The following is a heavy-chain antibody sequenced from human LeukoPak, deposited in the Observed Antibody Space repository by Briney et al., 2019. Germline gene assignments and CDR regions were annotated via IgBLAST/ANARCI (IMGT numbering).Heavy chain of an antibody. D-gene: IGHD4-17*01. Sequence: SETLSLTCAVYGGSFSGYYWSWIRQPPGKGLEWIGEINHSGSTNYNPSLKSRVTMSVDTSKNQFSLKLSSVTAADTAVYYCARASVYGDYYFDYWGQGTLVTVSS. J-gene: IGHJ4*02. CDR1: GGSFSGYY. V-gene: IGHV4-34*01. CDR3: ARASVYGDYYFDY. CDR2: INHSGST.